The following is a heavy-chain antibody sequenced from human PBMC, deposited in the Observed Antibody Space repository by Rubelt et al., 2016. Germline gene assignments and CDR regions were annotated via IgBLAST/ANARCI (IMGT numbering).Heavy chain of an antibody. V-gene: IGHV1-2*06. CDR2: INPNSGVT. CDR1: GYTFSDYY. J-gene: IGHJ5*02. D-gene: IGHD3-22*01. Sequence: QVQLVQSGTEVKKPGASVKVSCKASGYTFSDYYIHWMRQAPGQGLEWMGRINPNSGVTKYAQKVRGRVTMTRDASITTTYMELSRLRSDDTAIYYCARDRTDFYDSSGYLAWGQGTLVTVSS. CDR3: ARDRTDFYDSSGYLA.